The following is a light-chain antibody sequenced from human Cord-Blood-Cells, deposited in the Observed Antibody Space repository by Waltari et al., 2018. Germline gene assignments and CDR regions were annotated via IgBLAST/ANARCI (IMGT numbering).Light chain of an antibody. CDR3: NSRDSSGNHWV. V-gene: IGLV3-19*01. J-gene: IGLJ3*02. CDR2: GKN. Sequence: SSELTQDPAVSVALGQTVRITCQGESLRSYYTSRYQKKQGQAPVLVTYGKNNRTSGNQDRXXXXXXXXXXXXXXTGAQAEDEADYYCNSRDSSGNHWVFGGGTKLTVL. CDR1: SLRSYY.